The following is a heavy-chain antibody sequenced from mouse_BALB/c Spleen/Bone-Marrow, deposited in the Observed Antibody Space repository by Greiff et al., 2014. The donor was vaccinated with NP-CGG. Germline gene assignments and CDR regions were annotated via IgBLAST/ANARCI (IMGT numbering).Heavy chain of an antibody. D-gene: IGHD2-2*01. Sequence: VQLQQSGAELVRPGASVTLSCKASGYKFTDYEMHWVKQTPVHGLEWIGSIDPETGGTAYNQNFKGKATLTADRSSTTAYMELRSLTSEDSAVYYCTREGIYFGYDVPMDYWGQGNSVTVSS. V-gene: IGHV1-15*01. CDR2: IDPETGGT. CDR3: TREGIYFGYDVPMDY. J-gene: IGHJ4*01. CDR1: GYKFTDYE.